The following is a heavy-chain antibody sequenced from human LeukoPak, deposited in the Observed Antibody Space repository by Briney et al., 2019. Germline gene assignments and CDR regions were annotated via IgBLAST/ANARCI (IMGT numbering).Heavy chain of an antibody. CDR2: IIPILGIA. V-gene: IGHV1-69*04. CDR3: AREATIHRLDI. J-gene: IGHJ3*02. Sequence: SVNVSCQPSGRTFSRYYIRWVRQPPGQGLEWVGRIIPILGIANYAQKFQGRVTITADKSTSTAYMELSSLRSEDTAVYYCAREATIHRLDIWGQGTMVTVSS. D-gene: IGHD5-12*01. CDR1: GRTFSRYY.